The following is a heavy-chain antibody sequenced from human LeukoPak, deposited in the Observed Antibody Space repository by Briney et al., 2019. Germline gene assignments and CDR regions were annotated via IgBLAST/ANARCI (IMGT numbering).Heavy chain of an antibody. CDR3: AKEGERSSWGDNDAFDI. V-gene: IGHV3-21*01. CDR2: ISSSSSYI. D-gene: IGHD6-13*01. J-gene: IGHJ3*02. Sequence: PGGSLRLSCAASGFTFSSYSMNWVRQAPGKGLEGVSSISSSSSYIYYADSVKGRFTISRDNAKNTLYLQMNSLRAEDKAVYYCAKEGERSSWGDNDAFDIWGQGTMLTVSS. CDR1: GFTFSSYS.